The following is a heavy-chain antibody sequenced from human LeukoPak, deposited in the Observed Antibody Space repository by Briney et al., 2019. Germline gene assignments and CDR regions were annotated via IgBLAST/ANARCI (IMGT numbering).Heavy chain of an antibody. D-gene: IGHD6-19*01. V-gene: IGHV1-2*02. J-gene: IGHJ4*02. Sequence: ASVKVSCKASGYTFTGYYMRWVRQAPGQGLEWMGWINPNSGGTNYAQKFQGRVTMTRDTSISTAYMELSRLRSDDTAVYYCARAVAGIPLVDYWGQGTLVTVSS. CDR1: GYTFTGYY. CDR3: ARAVAGIPLVDY. CDR2: INPNSGGT.